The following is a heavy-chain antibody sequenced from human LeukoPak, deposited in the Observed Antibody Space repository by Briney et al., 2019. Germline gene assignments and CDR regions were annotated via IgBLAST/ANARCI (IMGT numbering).Heavy chain of an antibody. Sequence: GGSLRLSCAASGFTFSSYWMSWVRQAPGKGLEWVANIKQDGSEKYYVDSVKGRFTISRDNAKNSLYLQMNSLRAEDTAVYYCARDIGYCSGGSCYFGSNWFDPWGQGTLVTVSS. V-gene: IGHV3-7*01. CDR1: GFTFSSYW. CDR3: ARDIGYCSGGSCYFGSNWFDP. CDR2: IKQDGSEK. J-gene: IGHJ5*02. D-gene: IGHD2-15*01.